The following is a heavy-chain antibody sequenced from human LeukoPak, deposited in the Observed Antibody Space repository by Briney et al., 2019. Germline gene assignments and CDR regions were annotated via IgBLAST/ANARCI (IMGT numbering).Heavy chain of an antibody. D-gene: IGHD3-10*01. J-gene: IGHJ5*02. CDR3: AKVSSNYYGSGSFPRNWFEP. Sequence: PGGSLRLSCAASGFTFSSYAMSWVRQAPGKGLEWVSAISGSGGSTYYADSVKGRFTISRDNSKNTLYLQMNGLRAEDTAVYYCAKVSSNYYGSGSFPRNWFEPWGQGTLVTVSS. CDR2: ISGSGGST. V-gene: IGHV3-23*01. CDR1: GFTFSSYA.